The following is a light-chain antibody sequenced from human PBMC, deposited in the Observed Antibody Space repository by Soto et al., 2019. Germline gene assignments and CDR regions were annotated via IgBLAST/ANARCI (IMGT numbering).Light chain of an antibody. CDR1: QSVSTS. CDR3: QQYVVGSTLS. Sequence: ESVFTPSPVTLSLSPGDRTTLSFSSSQSVSTSLAWYHHKPGEAPRLLISDASIRAAGIPDRFSGSGSGTDFTLTISRLEPEDFALYYCQQYVVGSTLSFGRGTRLEIK. V-gene: IGKV3-20*01. J-gene: IGKJ5*01. CDR2: DAS.